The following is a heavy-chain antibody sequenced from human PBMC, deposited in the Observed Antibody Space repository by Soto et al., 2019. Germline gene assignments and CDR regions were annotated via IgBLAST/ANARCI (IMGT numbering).Heavy chain of an antibody. V-gene: IGHV4-30-4*01. CDR2: IHYRGNT. J-gene: IGHJ3*02. Sequence: QVQLLESGPGLVKPSQTLSLTCTVSGGSIITADYYWSWIRQPPGKGLEWIGYIHYRGNTFYNPSLKSRLSLSIDTSENQFSLKLTSVTAADTAVYFCASANWAYAFDTWGQGTLVAVSS. D-gene: IGHD2-15*01. CDR3: ASANWAYAFDT. CDR1: GGSIITADYY.